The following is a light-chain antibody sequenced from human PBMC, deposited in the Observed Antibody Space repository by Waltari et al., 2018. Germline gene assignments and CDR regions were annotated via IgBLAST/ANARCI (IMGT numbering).Light chain of an antibody. Sequence: TQSPSSLSASVGDRVTITCRASQSIGSSLHWYQQKPDQSPKLLIKCASQSISGVPSRFSGSGSGTDFTLTINSLEAEDAAAYYCHQSSSLPLTFGGGTKVEIK. CDR2: CAS. V-gene: IGKV6D-21*02. J-gene: IGKJ4*01. CDR1: QSIGSS. CDR3: HQSSSLPLT.